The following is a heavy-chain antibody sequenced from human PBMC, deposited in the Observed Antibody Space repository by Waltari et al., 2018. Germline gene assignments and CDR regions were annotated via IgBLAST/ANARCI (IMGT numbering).Heavy chain of an antibody. D-gene: IGHD5-12*01. CDR2: IRPDGSGE. V-gene: IGHV3-7*04. J-gene: IGHJ4*02. CDR1: GFTFGTSW. Sequence: EVQLVESGGGLVHPGGTLSLSCAASGFTFGTSWMNWVRQAPGRGPEWLANIRPDGSGESLMDFVRVRCTISRDNAKSSLYRQSNSLTAEDTAIYYCARDRGWLQFDYWGQGALVIVSS. CDR3: ARDRGWLQFDY.